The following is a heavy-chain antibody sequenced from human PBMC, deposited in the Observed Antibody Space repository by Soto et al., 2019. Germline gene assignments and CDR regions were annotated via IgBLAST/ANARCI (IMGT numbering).Heavy chain of an antibody. J-gene: IGHJ6*02. CDR1: GLTISNAW. CDR2: IKTNTEGGTT. V-gene: IGHV3-15*07. CDR3: TTGSVEGV. Sequence: EVQLVESGGGFIYPGGSLRLSCAASGLTISNAWMNWVRQAPGKGLEWVGRIKTNTEGGTTDYAAAVKGRFTVSRDDSKNTLYLQMNSLNTEGTAVYYCTTGSVEGVWGQGTTVTVSS. D-gene: IGHD2-15*01.